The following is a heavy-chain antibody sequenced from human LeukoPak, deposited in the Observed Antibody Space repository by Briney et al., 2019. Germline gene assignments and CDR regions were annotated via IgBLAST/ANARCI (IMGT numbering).Heavy chain of an antibody. CDR1: GGSISSGSYY. D-gene: IGHD4-23*01. V-gene: IGHV4-61*02. J-gene: IGHJ5*02. Sequence: SETLSLTCTVSGGSISSGSYYWSWIRQPAGKGLEWIGRIYTSGSTNYNPSLKSRATMSVDASKNQFSLKLSSVTAADTAVYYCARDLSGGSFDPWGQGTLVTVSS. CDR3: ARDLSGGSFDP. CDR2: IYTSGST.